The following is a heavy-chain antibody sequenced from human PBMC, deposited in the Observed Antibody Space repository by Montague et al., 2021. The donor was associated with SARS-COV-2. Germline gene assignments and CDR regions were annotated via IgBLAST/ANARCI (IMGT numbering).Heavy chain of an antibody. CDR1: GGSFSGYY. D-gene: IGHD3-16*02. J-gene: IGHJ5*02. CDR3: ARGYDYVLGIYRYLHWFDP. Sequence: SETLSLTCAVYGGSFSGYYWSWIRQPPGKGLEWIGEINHSGSTNYNPSLKSRVTISVDTSKNQFSLKLSSVTAADTAVYYCARGYDYVLGIYRYLHWFDPWGQGTLGTVSS. V-gene: IGHV4-34*01. CDR2: INHSGST.